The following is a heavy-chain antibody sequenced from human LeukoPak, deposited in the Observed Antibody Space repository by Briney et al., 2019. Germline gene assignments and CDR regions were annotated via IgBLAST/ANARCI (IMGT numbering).Heavy chain of an antibody. V-gene: IGHV3-30*18. Sequence: GGSLRLSCAASGFTFSAYAMHWARQAPGKGLEWVALISYDGSNKYYADSVKGRFTISRDKSKNTLYLQMDTLTAEDTAVYYCAKDRRNYDILSGYYDYWGQGTLVTVSS. CDR2: ISYDGSNK. CDR3: AKDRRNYDILSGYYDY. J-gene: IGHJ4*02. CDR1: GFTFSAYA. D-gene: IGHD3-9*01.